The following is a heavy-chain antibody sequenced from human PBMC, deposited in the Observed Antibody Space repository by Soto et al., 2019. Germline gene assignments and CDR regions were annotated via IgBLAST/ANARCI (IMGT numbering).Heavy chain of an antibody. V-gene: IGHV1-3*01. CDR2: INAGNGNT. Sequence: ASVKVSCKASGYTFTSYAMHWVRQAPGQRLEWMGWINAGNGNTKYSQKFQGRVTITRDTSASTAYMELSSLRSEDTAVYYCASLIAARTRGDDAFDIWGQGTMVTVSS. D-gene: IGHD6-6*01. CDR3: ASLIAARTRGDDAFDI. CDR1: GYTFTSYA. J-gene: IGHJ3*02.